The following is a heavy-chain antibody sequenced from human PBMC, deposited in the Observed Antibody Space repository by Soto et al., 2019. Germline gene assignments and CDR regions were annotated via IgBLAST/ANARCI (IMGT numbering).Heavy chain of an antibody. D-gene: IGHD2-8*01. CDR2: VGGSDTDK. CDR1: GFTFSAYA. J-gene: IGHJ3*02. CDR3: AKDATAVNGVWDPFDM. V-gene: IGHV3-23*01. Sequence: EAQLLESGGGVVQPGGSLRLSCGASGFTFSAYAMSWVRQAPGKGLQWVSGVGGSDTDKHYADSVRGRFTVSRDNSKNTLYLQMNSLRADDTAVYYCAKDATAVNGVWDPFDMWGQGTEVTVSS.